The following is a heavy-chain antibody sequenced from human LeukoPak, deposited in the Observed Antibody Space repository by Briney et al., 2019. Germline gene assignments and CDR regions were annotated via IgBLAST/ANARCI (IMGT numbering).Heavy chain of an antibody. Sequence: SETLSLTCAVYGGSFSGYYWSWIRQPPGKGLEWIGEINHSGGTNYNPSLKSRVTISVDASKNQFSLKLSSVTAADTAVYYCARVRAMVRGVWVDYWGQGTLVTVSS. CDR2: INHSGGT. CDR1: GGSFSGYY. D-gene: IGHD3-10*01. J-gene: IGHJ4*02. V-gene: IGHV4-34*01. CDR3: ARVRAMVRGVWVDY.